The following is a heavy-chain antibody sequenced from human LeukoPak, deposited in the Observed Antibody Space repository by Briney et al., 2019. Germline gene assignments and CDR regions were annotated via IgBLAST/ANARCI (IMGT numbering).Heavy chain of an antibody. CDR1: GFTFSSYW. J-gene: IGHJ3*02. V-gene: IGHV3-7*04. Sequence: GGSLRLSCAASGFTFSSYWMNWVRQAPGKGLEWVANIKQDGSEKYYVDSVKGRSTISRDNAKNSLYLQMNSLRAEDTAVYYSARLYSYAFDIWGQGTMVTVSS. CDR3: ARLYSYAFDI. D-gene: IGHD3-16*01. CDR2: IKQDGSEK.